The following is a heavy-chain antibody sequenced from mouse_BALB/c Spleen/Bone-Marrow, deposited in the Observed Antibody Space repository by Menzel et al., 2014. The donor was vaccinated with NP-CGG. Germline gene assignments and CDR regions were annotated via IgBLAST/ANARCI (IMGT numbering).Heavy chain of an antibody. D-gene: IGHD1-1*01. V-gene: IGHV14-3*02. CDR3: VRSRGYYFDY. CDR1: GFNIKDTY. Sequence: VQLQQSGAELVKPGASVKLSCTASGFNIKDTYMHWVKQRPEQGLEWIGRIDPANGNTKYDPKFQGKATITADTSSNTAYLQLSSLTSEDAAVYYCVRSRGYYFDYWGQGTTLTVSS. J-gene: IGHJ2*01. CDR2: IDPANGNT.